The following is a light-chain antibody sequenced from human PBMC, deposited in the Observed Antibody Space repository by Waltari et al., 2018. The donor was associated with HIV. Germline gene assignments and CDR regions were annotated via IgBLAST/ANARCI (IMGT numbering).Light chain of an antibody. CDR1: TSNLGSNA. V-gene: IGLV1-44*01. CDR2: SNM. CDR3: AAWDDSLNGNVI. Sequence: QSVLTQPPSTSGTPGQRVTISCSGSTSNLGSNAVNWYQQLPGAAPKLVIYSNMQRPPGVPDRFTGSKSGTSASLAISGLQSEDEADYYCAAWDDSLNGNVIFGGGTKLTVL. J-gene: IGLJ2*01.